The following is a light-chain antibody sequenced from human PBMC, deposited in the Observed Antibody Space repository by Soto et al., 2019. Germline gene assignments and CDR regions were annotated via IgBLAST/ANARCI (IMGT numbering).Light chain of an antibody. V-gene: IGKV3-20*01. CDR1: QIVSSSY. CDR3: QQYGSSPLT. J-gene: IGKJ1*01. CDR2: GAS. Sequence: EIVMTQSPATLSVSPGERATLSCRASQIVSSSYLAWYQQKPGQAPRLLIYGASSRATGIPDRFSGSGSGTDFTLTISRVEPEDFAVYYCQQYGSSPLTFGQGTKVDIK.